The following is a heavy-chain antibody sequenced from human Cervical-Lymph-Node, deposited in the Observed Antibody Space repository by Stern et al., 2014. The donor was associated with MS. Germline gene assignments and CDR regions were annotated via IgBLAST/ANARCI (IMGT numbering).Heavy chain of an antibody. CDR2: IGGSGDIT. V-gene: IGHV3-23*04. CDR3: ASQTGWKSSYYYFGMDV. J-gene: IGHJ6*02. Sequence: EVQLVESGGGLVQPGGSLRLSCTASGFTFSDSAMSWVRQAPGKGLDWVSAIGGSGDITHYSHSVKGRFTISRDNSKNTLYLQMNSLRDEDSAVYYCASQTGWKSSYYYFGMDVWGQGTTVTVSS. CDR1: GFTFSDSA. D-gene: IGHD1-1*01.